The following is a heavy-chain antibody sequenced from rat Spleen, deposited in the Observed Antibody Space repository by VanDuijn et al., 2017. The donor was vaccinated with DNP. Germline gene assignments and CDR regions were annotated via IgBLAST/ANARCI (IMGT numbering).Heavy chain of an antibody. J-gene: IGHJ4*01. CDR3: ARHGEVPSRYAMDA. D-gene: IGHD1-5*01. V-gene: IGHV5S11*01. CDR1: GFTFSDYY. Sequence: EVQLVESGGDLVQPGRSMKLSCAASGFTFSDYYMAWVRQAPTKGLEWVASIGTDDTNTDFRDSVKDRFTIPRDNAKSTLYLQMDSLRSEETATYYCARHGEVPSRYAMDAWGQGTSVTVSS. CDR2: IGTDDTNT.